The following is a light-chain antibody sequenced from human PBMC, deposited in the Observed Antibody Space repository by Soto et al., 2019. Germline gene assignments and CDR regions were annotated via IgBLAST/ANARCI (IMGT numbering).Light chain of an antibody. CDR3: QSHDSSLSGSI. CDR2: GNI. CDR1: SSNIGAGYD. V-gene: IGLV1-40*01. J-gene: IGLJ2*01. Sequence: QSVLTQTPSVSGAPGQRVTISCTGSSSNIGAGYDVNWYQQLPGTAPKLLIYGNINRPSGVPDRFSGSKSGTSASLAISGLQAEDEADYYCQSHDSSLSGSIFGGETKLTVL.